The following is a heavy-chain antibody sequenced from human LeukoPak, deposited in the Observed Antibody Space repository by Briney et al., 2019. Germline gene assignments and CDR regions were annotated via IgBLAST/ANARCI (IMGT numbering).Heavy chain of an antibody. CDR1: GGSISSYY. CDR3: AREFLVRGDNWFDP. Sequence: SETLSLTCTVSGGSISSYYWSWIRQPPGKGLEWIGYIYYSGSTNYNPSLKSRVTISVDTSKNQFSLKLSSVTAADTAVYYCAREFLVRGDNWFDPWGQGTLVTVSS. D-gene: IGHD3-10*01. J-gene: IGHJ5*02. CDR2: IYYSGST. V-gene: IGHV4-59*12.